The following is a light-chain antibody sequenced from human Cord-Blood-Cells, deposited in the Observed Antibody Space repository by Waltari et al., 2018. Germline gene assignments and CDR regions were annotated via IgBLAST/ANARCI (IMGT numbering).Light chain of an antibody. CDR1: SSDVGSYNR. V-gene: IGLV2-18*02. CDR3: SSYTSSSTFVV. Sequence: QSALTQPPSVSGSPGQSVTISCTGTSSDVGSYNRVSWYQQPPATAPKLMIYEVSNRPSGVPDRFSGSKSGNTASLTISGLQAEDEADYYCSSYTSSSTFVVFGGGTKLTVL. CDR2: EVS. J-gene: IGLJ3*02.